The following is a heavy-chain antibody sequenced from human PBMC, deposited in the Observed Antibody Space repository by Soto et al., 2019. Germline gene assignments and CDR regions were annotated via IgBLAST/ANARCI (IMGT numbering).Heavy chain of an antibody. D-gene: IGHD3-16*02. Sequence: ASVKVSCKVSGYTLTELSMHWVRQAPGKGLEWMGGFDPEDGETIYAQKFQGRVTMTRNTAISTAYMELSSLRSEDTAVYFCARGTRVVSLWGQGTMVTVPS. CDR1: GYTLTELS. V-gene: IGHV1-24*01. J-gene: IGHJ3*01. CDR3: ARGTRVVSL. CDR2: FDPEDGET.